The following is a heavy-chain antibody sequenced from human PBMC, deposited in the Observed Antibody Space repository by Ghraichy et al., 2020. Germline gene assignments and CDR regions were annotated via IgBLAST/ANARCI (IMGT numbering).Heavy chain of an antibody. D-gene: IGHD5-18*01. V-gene: IGHV4-34*01. CDR3: ARHALHSYGKYYYYYYGMDV. CDR2: INHSGST. J-gene: IGHJ6*02. CDR1: GGSFSGYY. Sequence: SETLSLTCAVYGGSFSGYYWSWIRQPPGKGLEWIGEINHSGSTNYNPSLKSRVTISVDTSKNQFSLKLSSVTAADTAVYYCARHALHSYGKYYYYYYGMDVWGQGTTLTVSS.